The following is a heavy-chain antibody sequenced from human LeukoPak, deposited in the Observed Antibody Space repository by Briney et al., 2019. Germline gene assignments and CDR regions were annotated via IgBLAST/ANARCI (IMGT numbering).Heavy chain of an antibody. V-gene: IGHV1-46*01. J-gene: IGHJ4*02. CDR1: GYTFTSNY. Sequence: ASVKVSCKAFGYTFTSNYMHWVRQAPGQGPEWMGVISPSGGSTTYAQKFQGRVTLTRDMSTSTDYLELSSLRSEDTAVYYCARDPGYFDNNQGDYWGQGTLVTVSS. D-gene: IGHD3-9*01. CDR3: ARDPGYFDNNQGDY. CDR2: ISPSGGST.